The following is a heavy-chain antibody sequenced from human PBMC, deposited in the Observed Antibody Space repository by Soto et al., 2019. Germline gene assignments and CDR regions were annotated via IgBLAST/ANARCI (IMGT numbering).Heavy chain of an antibody. J-gene: IGHJ6*03. D-gene: IGHD7-27*01. Sequence: QLQLQESGPGLVKPSETLSLTCTVSGGSISSSSYYWGWIRQPPGKGLEWIGSIYYSGSTYYNPSLKSRVTISVDTSKNQFSLKLSSVTAADTAVYYCARPWAHYYYYYMDVWGKGTTVTVSS. V-gene: IGHV4-39*01. CDR3: ARPWAHYYYYYMDV. CDR1: GGSISSSSYY. CDR2: IYYSGST.